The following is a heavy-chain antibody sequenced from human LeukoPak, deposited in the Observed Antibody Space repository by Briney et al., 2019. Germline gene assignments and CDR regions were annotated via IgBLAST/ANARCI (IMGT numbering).Heavy chain of an antibody. J-gene: IGHJ6*02. D-gene: IGHD2-2*01. CDR2: ISSSSSTI. V-gene: IGHV3-48*01. CDR3: AKSRGYGMDV. CDR1: GFTFSSYS. Sequence: GGSLRLSCAASGFTFSSYSMNWVRQAPGKGLEWVSYISSSSSTIYYADSVKGRFTISRDNSKNTVYLEMNSLRAEDTAIYYCAKSRGYGMDVWGQGITVIVSS.